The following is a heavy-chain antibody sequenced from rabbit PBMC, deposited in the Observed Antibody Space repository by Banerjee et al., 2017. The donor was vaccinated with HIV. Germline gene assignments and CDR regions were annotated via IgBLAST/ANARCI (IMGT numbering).Heavy chain of an antibody. CDR1: GFDFSSYYM. D-gene: IGHD4-1*01. CDR3: ARDLAGVIGWNFGL. Sequence: QEQLKETGGGLVQPGGSLTLSCKASGFDFSSYYMSWVRQAPGKGLEWIGIIYAGNSGSTYYASWAKGRFTISKTSSTTVTLQMTSLTAADTATYFCARDLAGVIGWNFGLWGQGTLVTVS. J-gene: IGHJ3*01. CDR2: IYAGNSGST. V-gene: IGHV1S45*01.